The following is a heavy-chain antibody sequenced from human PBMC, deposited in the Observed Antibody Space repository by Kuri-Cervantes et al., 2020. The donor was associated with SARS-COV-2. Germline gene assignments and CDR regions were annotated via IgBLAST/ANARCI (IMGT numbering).Heavy chain of an antibody. D-gene: IGHD3-10*01. V-gene: IGHV4-34*01. CDR3: ARGGGDYGSGKGKKTPPRGHYYYGMDV. Sequence: SQTLSLTCAVYGGSFRGYYWSWIRQPPGKGLEWIEEINHSGSTNYNPSLKSRVTISVDTSKNQFSLKLSSVTAADTAVYYCARGGGDYGSGKGKKTPPRGHYYYGMDVWGQGTTVTVSS. CDR1: GGSFRGYY. CDR2: INHSGST. J-gene: IGHJ6*02.